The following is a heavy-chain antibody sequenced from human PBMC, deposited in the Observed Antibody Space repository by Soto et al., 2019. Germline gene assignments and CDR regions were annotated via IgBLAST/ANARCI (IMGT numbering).Heavy chain of an antibody. D-gene: IGHD6-13*01. CDR3: ARAPQTVAGAGIWY. V-gene: IGHV1-18*04. CDR2: ISGYNGDT. Sequence: QVQLVQSGAEVKKPGASVKVSCKASGYTFTSYGISWVRQAPGQGLEWMGWISGYNGDTNYAQKLQGRVTMTTDTSTNTAYMELRSLRSDGTAVYYCARAPQTVAGAGIWYWGQGTLVTVSS. J-gene: IGHJ4*02. CDR1: GYTFTSYG.